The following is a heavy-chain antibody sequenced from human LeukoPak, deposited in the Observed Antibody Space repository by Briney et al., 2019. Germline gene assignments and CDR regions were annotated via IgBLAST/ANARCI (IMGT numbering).Heavy chain of an antibody. D-gene: IGHD5-24*01. Sequence: SETLSLTCSVSGASISSHYWSWIRQPPGKGLEWIGYIYYSVRTNYNPSLKSRVTISVDMPNNQFSLKMSSVTAADTAVYYCARTGDGYNYYNYYYMDVWGKGTTVTVSS. CDR2: IYYSVRT. V-gene: IGHV4-59*11. CDR1: GASISSHY. J-gene: IGHJ6*03. CDR3: ARTGDGYNYYNYYYMDV.